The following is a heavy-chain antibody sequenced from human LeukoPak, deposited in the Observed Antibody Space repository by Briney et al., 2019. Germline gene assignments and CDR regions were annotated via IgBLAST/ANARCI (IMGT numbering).Heavy chain of an antibody. D-gene: IGHD3-16*01. CDR1: GMSLTDFQ. Sequence: PSETLSLTCIVYGMSLTDFQWGWIRQSPGKGLKWIGEINASGRTNYNPSLKTSVFISRDTSKRQFSLNLTPVTAADTALYYCARGDWGGYFDYWGQGIQVTVSS. CDR2: INASGRT. V-gene: IGHV4-34*01. J-gene: IGHJ4*02. CDR3: ARGDWGGYFDY.